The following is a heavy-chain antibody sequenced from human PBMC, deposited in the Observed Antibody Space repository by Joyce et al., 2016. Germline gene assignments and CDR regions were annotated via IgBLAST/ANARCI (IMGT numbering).Heavy chain of an antibody. CDR3: AGEPAFDFDH. V-gene: IGHV3-30-3*01. CDR2: ISYDGINP. D-gene: IGHD1-14*01. J-gene: IGHJ4*02. CDR1: GFSFRTYA. Sequence: QVQLVESGGGVVQPGRSLRLSCAASGFSFRTYAMHWVRQAPGKGGEWVAVISYDGINPYYADSVKGRFTISRDNSKNTLYLQMNSLRPEDTAVYYCAGEPAFDFDHWGQGTLVTVSS.